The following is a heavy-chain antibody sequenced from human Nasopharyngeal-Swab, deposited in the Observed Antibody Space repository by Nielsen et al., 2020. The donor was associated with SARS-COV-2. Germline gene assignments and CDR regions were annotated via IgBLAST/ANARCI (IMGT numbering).Heavy chain of an antibody. V-gene: IGHV4-34*01. Sequence: WIRQPPGKGLEWIGDINHRGNTNYSPSLKSRLTMSVDTSKNQFSLKVSSVTAADTAVYYCARSGYSSGWYDLWGRGTLVTVSS. J-gene: IGHJ5*02. CDR3: ARSGYSSGWYDL. CDR2: INHRGNT. D-gene: IGHD6-19*01.